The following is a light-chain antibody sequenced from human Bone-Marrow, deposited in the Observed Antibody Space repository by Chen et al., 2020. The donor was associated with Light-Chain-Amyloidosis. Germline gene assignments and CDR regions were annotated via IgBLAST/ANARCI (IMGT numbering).Light chain of an antibody. J-gene: IGLJ2*01. Sequence: QSALTKPANESGVNGQTITIPCTGASHAVGTYDHVSWYQQNPGGAPKLIIYEVSKRPSGVSNRFSVSKSGNTASLTISGLQAEDEAVYHFCSYGGRDTFLFGGGTRLTVL. CDR3: CSYGGRDTFL. CDR1: SHAVGTYDH. CDR2: EVS. V-gene: IGLV2-23*02.